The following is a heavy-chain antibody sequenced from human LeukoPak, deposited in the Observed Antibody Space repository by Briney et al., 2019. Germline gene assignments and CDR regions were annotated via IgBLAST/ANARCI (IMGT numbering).Heavy chain of an antibody. CDR1: GYSISSGYY. V-gene: IGHV4-38-2*02. Sequence: SETLSLTCTVSGYSISSGYYWGWIRQPPGKGLEWIGSIYHSGSTYYNPSLKSRVTISVDTSKNQFSLKLSSVTAADTAVYYRARVPSVRSYYYYMDVWGKGTTVTVSS. CDR3: ARVPSVRSYYYYMDV. CDR2: IYHSGST. J-gene: IGHJ6*03.